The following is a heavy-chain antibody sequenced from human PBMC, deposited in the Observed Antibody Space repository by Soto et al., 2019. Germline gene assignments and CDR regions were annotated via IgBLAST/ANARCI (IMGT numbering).Heavy chain of an antibody. CDR3: ARPFVTVLHYNSPPDFDY. CDR2: IYWNGDE. CDR1: GFSLSTVDMA. V-gene: IGHV2-5*01. D-gene: IGHD1-1*01. J-gene: IGHJ4*02. Sequence: QITLTESGPALVKPTQTLTLTCTFSGFSLSTVDMAVGWNRQPPGKALEWLALIYWNGDERYSPSLRNRLTIPRDASKHQVVLTMTAMDPVDTGTYYCARPFVTVLHYNSPPDFDYWGQGIPVTVSS.